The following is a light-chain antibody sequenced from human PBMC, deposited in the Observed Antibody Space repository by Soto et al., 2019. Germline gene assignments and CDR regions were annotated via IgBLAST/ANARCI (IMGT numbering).Light chain of an antibody. CDR2: DVS. CDR1: SSDVGGYNH. V-gene: IGLV2-14*01. Sequence: QSVLTQPASVSGSPGQSITISCTGTSSDVGGYNHVSWYQHPPGRAPKLILFDVSDRPSGVSHRFSGSKSGNTASLTISGLQAEDEADYYCCSYTSLSSVVFGGGTKLTVL. J-gene: IGLJ2*01. CDR3: CSYTSLSSVV.